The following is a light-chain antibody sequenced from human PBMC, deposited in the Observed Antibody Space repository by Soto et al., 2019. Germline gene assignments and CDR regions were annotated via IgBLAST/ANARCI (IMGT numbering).Light chain of an antibody. Sequence: EIVMTQSPATLSVSPGERVTLSCRASQSVSSNLAWYQQKPGQTPRLLIYDASTGATGIPARFSGSGSGTEFTLTISSLQSEDFATYYCQQYNTYSWTFGQGTKVEIK. J-gene: IGKJ1*01. CDR2: DAS. CDR1: QSVSSN. CDR3: QQYNTYSWT. V-gene: IGKV3-15*01.